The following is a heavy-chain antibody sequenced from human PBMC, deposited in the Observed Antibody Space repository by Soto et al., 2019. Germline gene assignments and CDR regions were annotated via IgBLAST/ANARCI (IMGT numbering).Heavy chain of an antibody. J-gene: IGHJ4*01. CDR3: GILHSSIWYTGYYFAF. Sequence: LXLSCAASGCAFGSYAIAWGRQPPGKGLECVSAFSDGGSNTYYTDSVKGRFTISRDNSKNTLFLQMNSLRAEDTAVYYCGILHSSIWYTGYYFAFWVHRAPVTGSS. V-gene: IGHV3-23*01. CDR2: FSDGGSNT. CDR1: GCAFGSYA. D-gene: IGHD6-13*01.